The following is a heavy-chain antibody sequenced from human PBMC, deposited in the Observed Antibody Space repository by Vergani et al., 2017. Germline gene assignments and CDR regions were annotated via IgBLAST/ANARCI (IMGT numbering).Heavy chain of an antibody. D-gene: IGHD3-16*01. Sequence: QVQLQESGPGLVKPSETLSLTCTVSGGSISSYYWSWIRQPPGKGLEWIGYIYYSGSTNYNPSLKSRVTISVDTSKNQFSLKLSSVTAADTAVYYCARQGWGSIYWYFDLWGRGTLVTVFS. CDR3: ARQGWGSIYWYFDL. CDR2: IYYSGST. V-gene: IGHV4-59*08. CDR1: GGSISSYY. J-gene: IGHJ2*01.